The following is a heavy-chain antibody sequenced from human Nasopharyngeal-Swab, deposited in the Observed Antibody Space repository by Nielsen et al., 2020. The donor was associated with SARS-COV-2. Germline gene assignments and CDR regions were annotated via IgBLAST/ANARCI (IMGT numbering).Heavy chain of an antibody. CDR3: AKDIFRWDYYGSGSSDY. V-gene: IGHV3-30*18. Sequence: GGSLRLSCAASGFTFSSYGVHWVRQAPGKGLEWVAVISYDGSNKYYADSVKGRFTISRDNSKNTLYLQMNSLRAEDTAVYYCAKDIFRWDYYGSGSSDYWGQGTLVTVSS. CDR1: GFTFSSYG. CDR2: ISYDGSNK. J-gene: IGHJ4*02. D-gene: IGHD3-10*01.